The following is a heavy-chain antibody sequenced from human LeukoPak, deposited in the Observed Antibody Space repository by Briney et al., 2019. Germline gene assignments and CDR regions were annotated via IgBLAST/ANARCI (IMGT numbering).Heavy chain of an antibody. J-gene: IGHJ3*02. V-gene: IGHV3-11*01. CDR1: GFTFSDYY. Sequence: GGSLRLSCAASGFTFSDYYMSWIRQAPGKGLEWVSYISSSGSTIYYADSMKGRFTISRDNAKNSLYLQMNSLRAEDTAVYYCASPELRLRSRIAFDIWGQGTMVTVSS. CDR2: ISSSGSTI. D-gene: IGHD4-23*01. CDR3: ASPELRLRSRIAFDI.